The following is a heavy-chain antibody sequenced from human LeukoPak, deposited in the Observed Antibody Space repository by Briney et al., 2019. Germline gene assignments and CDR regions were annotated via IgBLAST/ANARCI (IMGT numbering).Heavy chain of an antibody. CDR3: ARGRDFWSGYNWFDP. J-gene: IGHJ5*02. D-gene: IGHD3-3*01. Sequence: GESLKISCKGSGYSFTSYWIGWVRPMPGKDLEWMGIIYPGDSDTRYSPSFQGQVTISADKSISTAYLQWSSLKASDTAMYYCARGRDFWSGYNWFDPWGQGTLVTVSS. CDR2: IYPGDSDT. CDR1: GYSFTSYW. V-gene: IGHV5-51*01.